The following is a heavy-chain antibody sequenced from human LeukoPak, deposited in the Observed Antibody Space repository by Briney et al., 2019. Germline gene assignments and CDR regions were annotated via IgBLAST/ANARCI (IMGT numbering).Heavy chain of an antibody. Sequence: SETLSLTCTVSGGSISSYYWSWIRQPPGKGLEWIGSIYYSGSTNYNPSLKSRVTISVDTSKNQFSLKLSSVTAADTAVYYCARAEWLVRWAAFDIWGQGTMVTVSS. CDR1: GGSISSYY. CDR3: ARAEWLVRWAAFDI. J-gene: IGHJ3*02. D-gene: IGHD6-19*01. V-gene: IGHV4-59*08. CDR2: IYYSGST.